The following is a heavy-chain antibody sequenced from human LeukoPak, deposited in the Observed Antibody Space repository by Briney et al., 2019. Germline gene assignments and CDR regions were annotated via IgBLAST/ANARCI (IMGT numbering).Heavy chain of an antibody. CDR3: ARAFPPYDYVWGSYRSRGAFDY. CDR2: INHSGST. Sequence: SETLSLTCAVYGGSFSGYYWSWIRQPPGKGLEWIGEINHSGSTNYNPSLKSRVTISVDTSKNQFPLKLSSVTAADTAVYYCARAFPPYDYVWGSYRSRGAFDYWGQGTLVTVSS. J-gene: IGHJ4*02. V-gene: IGHV4-34*01. D-gene: IGHD3-16*02. CDR1: GGSFSGYY.